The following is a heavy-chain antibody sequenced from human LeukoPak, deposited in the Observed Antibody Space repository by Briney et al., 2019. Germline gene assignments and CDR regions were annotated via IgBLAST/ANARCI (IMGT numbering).Heavy chain of an antibody. D-gene: IGHD5-18*01. CDR3: ARGPPRGYSYGFGYFDY. J-gene: IGHJ4*02. V-gene: IGHV3-30*02. CDR2: IRYDGSNK. Sequence: GGSLRLSCAASGFTFSSYGMHWVRQAPGKGLEWVAFIRYDGSNKYYADSVKGRFTISRDNSKNTLYLQMNSLRAEDTAVYYCARGPPRGYSYGFGYFDYWGQGTLVTVSS. CDR1: GFTFSSYG.